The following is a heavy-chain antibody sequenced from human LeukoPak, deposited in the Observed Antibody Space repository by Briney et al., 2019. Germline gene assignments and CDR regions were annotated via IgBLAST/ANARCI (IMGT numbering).Heavy chain of an antibody. CDR3: ASASITMVRGVIIMWAFDI. CDR1: GGTFSSYA. CDR2: IIPILGIA. Sequence: SVKVSCKASGGTFSSYAISWVRQAPGQGLEWMGRIIPILGIANYAQKFQGRVTITADKSTSTAYMELSSLRSEDKAVYYCASASITMVRGVIIMWAFDIWGQGTMVTVSS. D-gene: IGHD3-10*01. V-gene: IGHV1-69*04. J-gene: IGHJ3*02.